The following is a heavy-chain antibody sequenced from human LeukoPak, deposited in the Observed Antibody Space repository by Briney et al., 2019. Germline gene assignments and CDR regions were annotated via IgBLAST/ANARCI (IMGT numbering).Heavy chain of an antibody. CDR1: GYTFTGYY. D-gene: IGHD6-19*01. V-gene: IGHV1-2*06. J-gene: IGHJ3*02. Sequence: GASVKVSCKASGYTFTGYYMHWVRQAPGQGLEWMGRINPNSGGTNYAQKFQGRVTMTRDTSISTAYMELSRLRSDDTAVYYCARDWYSSVLDAFDIWGQGTMVTVSS. CDR2: INPNSGGT. CDR3: ARDWYSSVLDAFDI.